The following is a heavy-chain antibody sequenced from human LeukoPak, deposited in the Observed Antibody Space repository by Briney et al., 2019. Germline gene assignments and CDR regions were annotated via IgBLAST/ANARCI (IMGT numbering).Heavy chain of an antibody. Sequence: PGGSLRLSCAASGFTFDDYAMHWVRQTTGKGLEWVSGISWNSVTIAYADSVKGRFTISRDNAKNSLYLQMNSLRTDDMALYYCARADSSDRALDYWGQGTLVTVSS. J-gene: IGHJ4*02. CDR2: ISWNSVTI. V-gene: IGHV3-9*03. CDR1: GFTFDDYA. CDR3: ARADSSDRALDY. D-gene: IGHD6-19*01.